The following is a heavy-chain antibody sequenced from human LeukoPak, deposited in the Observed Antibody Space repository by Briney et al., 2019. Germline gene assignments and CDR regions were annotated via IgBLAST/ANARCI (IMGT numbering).Heavy chain of an antibody. CDR3: ARGGKSAYGWFDP. Sequence: AESLKISCKGSGYSFTSNWISWVRQMPGKGLEWMGRIDPSDSYINYSPSFQGHVTISADKSTSTAYLQWSSLKASDTAMYYCARGGKSAYGWFDPWGQGALVTVSS. CDR2: IDPSDSYI. V-gene: IGHV5-10-1*01. CDR1: GYSFTSNW. J-gene: IGHJ5*02. D-gene: IGHD5-12*01.